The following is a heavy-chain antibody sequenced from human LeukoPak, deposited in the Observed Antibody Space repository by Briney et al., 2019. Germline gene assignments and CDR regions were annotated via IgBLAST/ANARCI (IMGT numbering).Heavy chain of an antibody. CDR1: GFTFTNYW. CDR3: ARGYSYGLAPFDY. CDR2: IKHDGSEE. Sequence: GGSLRLSCVASGFTFTNYWMSWVRQVPGKGLEWVANIKHDGSEELYADSVRGRYTISRDNAKNSLYLQMNSLRAEDTAVYHCARGYSYGLAPFDYWGQGTLVSVSS. V-gene: IGHV3-7*01. D-gene: IGHD5-18*01. J-gene: IGHJ4*02.